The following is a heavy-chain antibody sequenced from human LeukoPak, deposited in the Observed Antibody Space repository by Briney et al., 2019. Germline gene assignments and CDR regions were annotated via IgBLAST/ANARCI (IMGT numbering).Heavy chain of an antibody. CDR3: ARDEDAFDL. CDR1: GGSFSNYY. Sequence: SETLSLTCAVYGGSFSNYYWSWVRQPPGKGLEWIGGITHSGSTNYNPSLKSRVTISVDTSKNQFSLKLSSVTAADTAVYYCARDEDAFDLWGQGTMVSVSS. J-gene: IGHJ3*01. CDR2: ITHSGST. V-gene: IGHV4-34*01.